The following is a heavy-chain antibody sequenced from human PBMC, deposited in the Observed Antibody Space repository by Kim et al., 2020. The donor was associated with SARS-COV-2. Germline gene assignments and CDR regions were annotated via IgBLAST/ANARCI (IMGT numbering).Heavy chain of an antibody. CDR3: ARGAPTTGGSWPHDS. V-gene: IGHV1-2*02. J-gene: IGHJ4*02. D-gene: IGHD2-8*02. Sequence: ASVKVSCKASGYTFTGYYIHWVRQAPGQGLEWMGWINPNSGGTNYAQKFQGRVTMTRDTSISTAYMDLSRLRSDETAVYYCARGAPTTGGSWPHDSWGQGTLVTVSS. CDR2: INPNSGGT. CDR1: GYTFTGYY.